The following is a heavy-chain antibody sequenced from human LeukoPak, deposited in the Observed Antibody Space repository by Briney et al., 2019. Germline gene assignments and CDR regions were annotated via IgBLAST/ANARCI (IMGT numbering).Heavy chain of an antibody. CDR3: TSLASDD. CDR1: GFTFSRSA. J-gene: IGHJ4*02. Sequence: WGSLRLFCAASGFTFSRSAMHWVRQASGKGVEWVGRIRSKANSYATAYAASVKGRVNNSRDYSKNTAYLQMDSLKTEDTAVYYGTSLASDDWGQGTLVTVSS. V-gene: IGHV3-73*01. CDR2: IRSKANSYAT.